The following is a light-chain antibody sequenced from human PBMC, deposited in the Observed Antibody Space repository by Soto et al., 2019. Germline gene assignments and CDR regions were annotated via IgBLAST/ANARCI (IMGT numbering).Light chain of an antibody. Sequence: EIVMTQSPATLSVSPGEGATLSCRASQSFGSSLACYQQKPGQAPRLLMYGASIRATGIPARFSGSGSGTEFTLTVSSLQSEDFAVYYCQQYNIWPRAFGGGAKGASK. V-gene: IGKV3-15*01. CDR3: QQYNIWPRA. CDR2: GAS. J-gene: IGKJ4*01. CDR1: QSFGSS.